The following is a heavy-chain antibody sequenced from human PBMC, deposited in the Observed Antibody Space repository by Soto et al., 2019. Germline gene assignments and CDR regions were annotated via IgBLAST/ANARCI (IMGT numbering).Heavy chain of an antibody. Sequence: GGSLRLSCAASGFTVSSNYMSWVRQAPGKGLEWVSVIYSGGSTYYADSVKGRFTISRDNSKNTLYLQMNSLRAEDTAVYYCARGGSGWYDREYYYYGMDVWGQGTTVTVSS. CDR1: GFTVSSNY. J-gene: IGHJ6*02. CDR3: ARGGSGWYDREYYYYGMDV. V-gene: IGHV3-66*01. CDR2: IYSGGST. D-gene: IGHD6-19*01.